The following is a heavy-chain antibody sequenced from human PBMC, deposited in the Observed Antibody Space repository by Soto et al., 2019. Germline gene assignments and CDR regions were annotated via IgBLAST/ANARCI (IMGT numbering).Heavy chain of an antibody. D-gene: IGHD6-13*01. V-gene: IGHV1-69*02. Sequence: QVQLVQSGAEVKKPGSSVKVSCKASGGTFSSYTISWVRQAPGQGLEWMGRIIPILGIANYAQKFQGRVTITAXXSXGXXYMELSSLRSEDTAVYYCAGPIAAAATYYYFGMDVWGRGTTVTVSS. CDR2: IIPILGIA. CDR3: AGPIAAAATYYYFGMDV. J-gene: IGHJ6*02. CDR1: GGTFSSYT.